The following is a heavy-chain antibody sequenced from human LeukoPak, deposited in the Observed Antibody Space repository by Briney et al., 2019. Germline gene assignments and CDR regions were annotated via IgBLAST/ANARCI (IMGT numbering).Heavy chain of an antibody. V-gene: IGHV3-23*01. Sequence: GGSLRLSCAASGFTFSSYAMSWVRQAPGKGLEWVSAISGSGGSTYYADSVKGRFTISRDNAKNSLYLQMNSLRAEDTAVYYCARAYYYDSSGYYTPPDFWGQGTLVTVSS. CDR3: ARAYYYDSSGYYTPPDF. CDR1: GFTFSSYA. D-gene: IGHD3-22*01. CDR2: ISGSGGST. J-gene: IGHJ4*02.